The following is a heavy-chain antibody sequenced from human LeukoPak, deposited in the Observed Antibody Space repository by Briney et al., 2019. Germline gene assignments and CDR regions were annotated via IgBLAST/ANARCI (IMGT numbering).Heavy chain of an antibody. D-gene: IGHD2-2*01. V-gene: IGHV5-51*01. CDR1: GYSFSSYW. CDR3: ARHLSDITSSPNY. J-gene: IGHJ4*02. Sequence: GESLKISCKGSGYSFSSYWIAWVRQMPGKGLEWMGVIYPRDSRTTYSPSFQDQVTISADKSISTAYLQWTSLKASDTAMYYGARHLSDITSSPNYWGPGTLVTVSS. CDR2: IYPRDSRT.